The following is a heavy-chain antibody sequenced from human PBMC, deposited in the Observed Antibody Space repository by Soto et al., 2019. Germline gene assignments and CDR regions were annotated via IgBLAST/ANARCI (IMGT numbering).Heavy chain of an antibody. D-gene: IGHD2-2*01. CDR2: ISSNGGRT. J-gene: IGHJ4*02. Sequence: EVQLVESGGGLVQPGGSLRLSCAASGFTFSSYAMHWVRQAPGKGLEYVSAISSNGGRTYYANSVKGRFTISRDNSQNTLYRQMGSLRAEDMAVDYCAREGYCSSTSCYSFDYWGQGTLVTVSS. CDR3: AREGYCSSTSCYSFDY. V-gene: IGHV3-64*01. CDR1: GFTFSSYA.